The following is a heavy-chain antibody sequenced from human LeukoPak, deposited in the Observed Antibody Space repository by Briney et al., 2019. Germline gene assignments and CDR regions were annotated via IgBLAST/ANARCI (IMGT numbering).Heavy chain of an antibody. D-gene: IGHD3-3*01. CDR1: GGSISSGGFY. CDR3: ARKRILPSQYYFDY. J-gene: IGHJ4*02. CDR2: IYYRWST. V-gene: IGHV4-31*03. Sequence: SETLSLTCTVSGGSISSGGFYWSWVRQQRGKGLEWIGYIYYRWSTYYNPSLKSRVTMSVDTSKNQFSLKLTSVTAADTAVYYCARKRILPSQYYFDYWGQGSLVTVSS.